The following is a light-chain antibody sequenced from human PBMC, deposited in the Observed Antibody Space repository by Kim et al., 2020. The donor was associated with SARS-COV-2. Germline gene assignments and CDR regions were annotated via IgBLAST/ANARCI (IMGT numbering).Light chain of an antibody. CDR3: SSYTSSSTLEV. J-gene: IGLJ1*01. Sequence: QSALTQPASVSGSPGQSITISCTGTSSDVGGYNYVSWYQQHPGKVPKLMIFDVSNRPSGVSNRFSGSKSGNTASLTISGLQDEDEADYYCSSYTSSSTLEVFGTGTKVTVL. CDR1: SSDVGGYNY. V-gene: IGLV2-14*03. CDR2: DVS.